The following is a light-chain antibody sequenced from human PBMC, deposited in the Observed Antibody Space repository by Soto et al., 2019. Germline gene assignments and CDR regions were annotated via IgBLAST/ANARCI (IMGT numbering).Light chain of an antibody. CDR1: RSDVGSYHV. CDR2: EAN. J-gene: IGLJ2*01. V-gene: IGLV2-23*01. Sequence: QSVLTQPASVSGSPGQSITISCTGTRSDVGSYHVVSWYQQQPGKAPKLIIYEANKRPSGISDRFSGSKSGNTASLTISGLQAEDEADYYCCSYAGLSTLLFGGGTQLTVL. CDR3: CSYAGLSTLL.